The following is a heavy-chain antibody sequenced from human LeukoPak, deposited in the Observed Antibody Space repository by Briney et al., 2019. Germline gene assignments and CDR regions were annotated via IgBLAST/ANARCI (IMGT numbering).Heavy chain of an antibody. V-gene: IGHV4-38-2*02. Sequence: SETLSLTCSVSGSSISSDYYWGWVRQPPGKGLEWIGSIKHRGRSYYNPSLKSRVTISVDTSKNQFSQQLSSVTAADTAVYYCARVVGATSIDYWGQGILVTVSS. J-gene: IGHJ4*02. CDR2: IKHRGRS. D-gene: IGHD2-15*01. CDR1: GSSISSDYY. CDR3: ARVVGATSIDY.